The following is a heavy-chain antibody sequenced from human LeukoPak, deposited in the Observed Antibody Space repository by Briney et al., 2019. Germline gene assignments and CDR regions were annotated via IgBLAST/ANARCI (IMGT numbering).Heavy chain of an antibody. CDR1: GFTFNKDG. CDR3: AKDRSTNWSLVY. CDR2: IGYDGNTK. J-gene: IGHJ4*02. D-gene: IGHD6-13*01. Sequence: PGRSLRLSCAATGFTFNKDGMHWVRQAPGKGLEGVTFIGYDGNTKYYADSVRGRFTISRDNLKNTLYLQMNSLRPEDAAVYYCAKDRSTNWSLVYWGQGTLVIVSS. V-gene: IGHV3-30*02.